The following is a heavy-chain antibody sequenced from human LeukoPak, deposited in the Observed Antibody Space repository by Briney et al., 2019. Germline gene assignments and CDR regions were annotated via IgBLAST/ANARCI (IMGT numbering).Heavy chain of an antibody. CDR3: ATLKDAVTTFDN. D-gene: IGHD4-17*01. V-gene: IGHV3-7*01. CDR2: INQGGNDK. Sequence: ARGSLRLSCAAAGFIFSSRWMSWDRQAPGKGLEWVASINQGGNDKRHAISVKGRFTISRDNAKNSLSLQLNSPTAEDTAMYYCATLKDAVTTFDNWGQGTLVTVSS. CDR1: GFIFSSRW. J-gene: IGHJ4*02.